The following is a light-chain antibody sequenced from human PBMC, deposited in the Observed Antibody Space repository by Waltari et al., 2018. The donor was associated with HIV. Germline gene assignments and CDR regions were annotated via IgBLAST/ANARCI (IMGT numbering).Light chain of an antibody. V-gene: IGLV2-14*03. CDR2: DVS. CDR1: SSDVGGYNY. Sequence: QSALTQPASVSGSPGQSITISCTGTSSDVGGYNYVSWYQQHPGKAHKLMIYDVSNRPSGVSNRFSVSKSGNTASLTISGLQAEDEADYYCSSYRSSSTWVFGGGTKLTVL. CDR3: SSYRSSSTWV. J-gene: IGLJ3*02.